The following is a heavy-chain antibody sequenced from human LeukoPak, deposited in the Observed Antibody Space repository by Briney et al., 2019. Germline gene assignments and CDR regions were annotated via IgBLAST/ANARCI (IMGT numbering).Heavy chain of an antibody. Sequence: PGRSLRLSCAAAGFMFESYALHWVRQAPGKGLEWVSGISFNGGVVGYMDSVKGRFFISRDNANKFLYLQMTSLKVEDTALYYCTKIAVPRPGRYHIDVWGKGTTVTVSS. CDR2: ISFNGGVV. CDR1: GFMFESYA. CDR3: TKIAVPRPGRYHIDV. J-gene: IGHJ6*04. V-gene: IGHV3-9*01. D-gene: IGHD1-26*01.